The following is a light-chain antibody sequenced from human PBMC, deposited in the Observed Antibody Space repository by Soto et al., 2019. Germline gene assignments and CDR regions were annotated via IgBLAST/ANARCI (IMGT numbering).Light chain of an antibody. V-gene: IGKV3-20*01. CDR1: QSVSSSY. J-gene: IGKJ1*01. CDR3: QQYVSSPGEGT. Sequence: EIVLTQSPGTLSLSPGERATLSCRASQSVSSSYLAWYQQKPGQAPRLLIYGASSRATGIPDRFSGSGSGTDFTLTISRLEPEDFAVYYCQQYVSSPGEGTSGQGTKVEIK. CDR2: GAS.